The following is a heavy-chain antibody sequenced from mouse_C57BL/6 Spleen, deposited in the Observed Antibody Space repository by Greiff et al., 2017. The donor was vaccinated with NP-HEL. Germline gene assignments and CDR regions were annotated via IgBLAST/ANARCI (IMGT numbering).Heavy chain of an antibody. J-gene: IGHJ2*01. CDR1: GYTFTSYW. Sequence: QVQLQQPGAELVMPGASVKLSCKASGYTFTSYWMHWVKQRPGQGLEWIGEIDPSDSYTNYNQKFKGKSTMTVDKSSSTAYMQLSSLTSAYSAVYYCARGGNPPLDYWGQGTTLTVSS. V-gene: IGHV1-69*01. CDR2: IDPSDSYT. D-gene: IGHD2-1*01. CDR3: ARGGNPPLDY.